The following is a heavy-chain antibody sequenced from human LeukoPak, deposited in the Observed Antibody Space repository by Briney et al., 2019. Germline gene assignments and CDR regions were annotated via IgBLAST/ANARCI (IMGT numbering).Heavy chain of an antibody. D-gene: IGHD3-10*02. CDR3: ARELRAVFGSYYYYYMDV. J-gene: IGHJ6*03. V-gene: IGHV1-2*02. CDR1: GYTFTGYH. Sequence: ASVKVSCKASGYTFTGYHMHWVRQAPGQGLEWMGWINPNSGGTNYAQKFQGRVTMTRDTSISTAYMELSRLRSDDTAVYYCARELRAVFGSYYYYYMDVWGKGTTVTVSS. CDR2: INPNSGGT.